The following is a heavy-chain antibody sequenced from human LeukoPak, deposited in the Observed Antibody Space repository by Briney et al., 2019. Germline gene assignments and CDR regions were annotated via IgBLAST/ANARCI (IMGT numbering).Heavy chain of an antibody. D-gene: IGHD3-22*01. Sequence: GGSLRLSCAASGFTFSSYAMSWVRQAPGKGLEWVSAISGSGGRRYYADSVKGRFTISRDNSKNTLYLQMNSLRAEDTAVYYCAKSGGSGDSSGYYYPYYFDYWGQGTLVTVSS. CDR3: AKSGGSGDSSGYYYPYYFDY. CDR1: GFTFSSYA. V-gene: IGHV3-23*01. CDR2: ISGSGGRR. J-gene: IGHJ4*02.